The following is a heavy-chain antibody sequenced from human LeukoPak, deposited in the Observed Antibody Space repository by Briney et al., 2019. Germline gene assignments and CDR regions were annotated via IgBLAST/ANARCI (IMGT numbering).Heavy chain of an antibody. CDR2: LSDSGGST. CDR3: AKDRRACSSSSCYYRFDY. D-gene: IGHD2-2*01. J-gene: IGHJ4*02. V-gene: IGHV3-23*01. Sequence: GGSLRLSCAASEFTFSSYAMSWVRQAPGQGLEWVSALSDSGGSTYYADSVKGRFTISRDNSKNTVYLQMNSLRAEDTAVYYCAKDRRACSSSSCYYRFDYWGQGTLVTVSS. CDR1: EFTFSSYA.